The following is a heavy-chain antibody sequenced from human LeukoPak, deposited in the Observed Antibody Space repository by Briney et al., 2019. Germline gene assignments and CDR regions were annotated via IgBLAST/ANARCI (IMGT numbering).Heavy chain of an antibody. CDR1: GFTFSNHW. V-gene: IGHV3-7*01. Sequence: GGSLRLSCAASGFTFSNHWMSWIRQAPGKGLEWVANIKQDESERYYVDPVKGRFTISRDNAKNSVYLQMNSLRADDTAVYYCATDVLGGFFDYWGQGTLVTVSS. CDR2: IKQDESER. CDR3: ATDVLGGFFDY. D-gene: IGHD1-26*01. J-gene: IGHJ4*02.